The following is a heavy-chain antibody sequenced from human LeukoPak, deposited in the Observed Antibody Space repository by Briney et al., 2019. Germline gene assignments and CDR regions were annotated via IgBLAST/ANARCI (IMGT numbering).Heavy chain of an antibody. CDR3: ARAHLIAAPGYNWFDP. CDR1: GYTLTGFY. J-gene: IGHJ5*02. V-gene: IGHV1-2*02. Sequence: ASVKVSCKASGYTLTGFYMHWVRQAPGQGLEWMGWINPNSGGTNYAQKFQGRVTMTRDTSINTAYMELSSLRSDDTAVFYCARAHLIAAPGYNWFDPWGQGTLVTVSS. D-gene: IGHD6-13*01. CDR2: INPNSGGT.